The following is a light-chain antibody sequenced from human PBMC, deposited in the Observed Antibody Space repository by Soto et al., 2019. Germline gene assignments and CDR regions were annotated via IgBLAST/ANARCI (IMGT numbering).Light chain of an antibody. CDR2: SNA. CDR1: STNIGSSS. CDR3: AAWDDRLMGV. V-gene: IGLV1-44*01. Sequence: QSVLTQPPSVSGTPGQTVTITCSGSSTNIGSSSVKWYQQLPGAAPRLLIYSNALRPSGIPNRFSGSKSGTSASLAISGLQPEDEADYYCAAWDDRLMGVFGPGTKVTVL. J-gene: IGLJ1*01.